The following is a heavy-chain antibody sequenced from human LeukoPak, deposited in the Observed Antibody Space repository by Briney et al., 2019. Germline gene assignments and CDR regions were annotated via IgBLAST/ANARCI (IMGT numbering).Heavy chain of an antibody. V-gene: IGHV4-59*01. CDR3: ARHYYSDPFDY. CDR1: GASISSYY. CDR2: IDYSGST. J-gene: IGHJ4*02. Sequence: SETLSLTCTVSGASISSYYWSWIRQPPGKGLEWIGYIDYSGSTNYNPSLKSPLTISVYPSKNQFSLKLSSVTAADTAVYYCARHYYSDPFDYWGQGTLVTVSS. D-gene: IGHD4-17*01.